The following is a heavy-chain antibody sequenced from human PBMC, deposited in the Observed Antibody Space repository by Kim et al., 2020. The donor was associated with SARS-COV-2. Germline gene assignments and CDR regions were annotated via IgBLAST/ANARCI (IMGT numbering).Heavy chain of an antibody. CDR3: ARGRGYYYARFDY. V-gene: IGHV4-34*01. J-gene: IGHJ4*02. D-gene: IGHD3-22*01. Sequence: SETLSLTCAVYGGSFSGYYWSWIRQPPGKGLEWIGEINHSGSTNYNPSLKSRVTISVDTSKNQFSLKLSSVTAADTAVYYCARGRGYYYARFDYWGQGTL. CDR1: GGSFSGYY. CDR2: INHSGST.